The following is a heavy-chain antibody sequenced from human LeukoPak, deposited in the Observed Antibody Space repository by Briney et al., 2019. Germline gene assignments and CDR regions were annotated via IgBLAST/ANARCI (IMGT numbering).Heavy chain of an antibody. CDR3: AREQTRGGDLDY. CDR1: GFTFSRYS. J-gene: IGHJ4*02. Sequence: GGSLRLSCAASGFTFSRYSMNWVRQAPGKGLEWVSSISISSNYIYYTDSVKGRCTISRDNARNSLYLQMYSLRVEDTAVYYCAREQTRGGDLDYWGQGARVTVSS. CDR2: ISISSNYI. V-gene: IGHV3-21*01. D-gene: IGHD2-21*02.